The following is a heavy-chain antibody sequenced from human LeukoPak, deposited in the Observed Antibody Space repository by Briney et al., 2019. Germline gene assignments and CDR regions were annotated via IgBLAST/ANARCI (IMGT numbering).Heavy chain of an antibody. Sequence: PSETLSLTCTVSGGFISSYYWSWIRQPPGKGLEWIGYIYYSGSTNYNPRFKSEVPIPVVTTKNQFSLKLADETAADTAVYYCERNPRTGYFDLWGRGTLVTVSS. CDR3: ERNPRTGYFDL. CDR1: GGFISSYY. V-gene: IGHV4-59*12. CDR2: IYYSGST. D-gene: IGHD1-14*01. J-gene: IGHJ2*01.